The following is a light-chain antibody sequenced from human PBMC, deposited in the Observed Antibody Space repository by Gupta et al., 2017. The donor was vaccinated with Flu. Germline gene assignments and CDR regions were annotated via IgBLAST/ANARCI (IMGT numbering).Light chain of an antibody. CDR1: SSDIGSYNC. J-gene: IGLJ2*01. V-gene: IGLV2-14*01. CDR3: SSCISSSTLL. CDR2: GVT. Sequence: QSALTQPASVSGSPGQSITISCTGTSSDIGSYNCVSWYQQHPGQAPKLLIYGVTNRPSGVSNRFSASKSGDTASLTISGLQAEDEADYYCSSCISSSTLLFGGGTKLTVL.